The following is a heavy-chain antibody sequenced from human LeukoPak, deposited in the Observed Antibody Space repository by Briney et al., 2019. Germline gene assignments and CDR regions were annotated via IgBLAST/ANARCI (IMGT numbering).Heavy chain of an antibody. V-gene: IGHV4-30-2*01. Sequence: KASETQSLTCAVSGGSISSGGYSWSWIRQPPGKGLEWIGYIYHSGSTYYNPSLKSRVTISVDRSKNQFSLKLSSVTAADTAVYYCARGTFGVSNFDYWGQGTLVTVSS. D-gene: IGHD3-3*01. CDR3: ARGTFGVSNFDY. CDR1: GGSISSGGYS. CDR2: IYHSGST. J-gene: IGHJ4*02.